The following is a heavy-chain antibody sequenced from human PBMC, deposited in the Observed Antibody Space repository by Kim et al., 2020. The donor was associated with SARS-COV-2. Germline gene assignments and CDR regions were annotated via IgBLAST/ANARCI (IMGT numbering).Heavy chain of an antibody. CDR3: ARDRGYSGWPIFDS. CDR2: FHGSSGRV. CDR1: GFIFNTYT. V-gene: IGHV3-48*02. D-gene: IGHD5-12*01. J-gene: IGHJ4*02. Sequence: GGSLRLSCVASGFIFNTYTMNWVRQAPGRGLEWVSCFHGSSGRVYYADSVKGRFTMSRDDAQNSLSLQMSSLRDEDTAVYYCARDRGYSGWPIFDSWGQGTLVTVSS.